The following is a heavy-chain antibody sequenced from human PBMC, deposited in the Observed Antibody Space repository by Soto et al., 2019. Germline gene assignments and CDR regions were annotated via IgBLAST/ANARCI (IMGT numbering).Heavy chain of an antibody. D-gene: IGHD4-4*01. CDR1: GFTFSSYA. Sequence: GGSLRLSCAASGFTFSSYAMSWVRQAPGKGLEWVSAISGSGGSTYYADSVKGRFTISRDNSKNTLYLQMNSLRAEDTAVYYCAKGGTVTTKGEARRGTWFDPWGQGTLVTVSS. V-gene: IGHV3-23*01. CDR2: ISGSGGST. J-gene: IGHJ5*02. CDR3: AKGGTVTTKGEARRGTWFDP.